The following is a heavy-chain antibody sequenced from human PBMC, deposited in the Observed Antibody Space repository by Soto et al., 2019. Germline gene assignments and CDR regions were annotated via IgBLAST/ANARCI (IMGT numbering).Heavy chain of an antibody. J-gene: IGHJ5*02. V-gene: IGHV1-8*01. CDR1: GYIFSTSD. Sequence: QVQLVQSGAEVKKPGASVKVSCKASGYIFSTSDINWVRQAPGQGIEWMGWLNPNSGNTGYAQKFQGRVTMTRNTSINTAYMELSSLGSEDTAVYYCGRDHRYNCNDEGWFDAWGQGKLVTVSS. D-gene: IGHD1-20*01. CDR3: GRDHRYNCNDEGWFDA. CDR2: LNPNSGNT.